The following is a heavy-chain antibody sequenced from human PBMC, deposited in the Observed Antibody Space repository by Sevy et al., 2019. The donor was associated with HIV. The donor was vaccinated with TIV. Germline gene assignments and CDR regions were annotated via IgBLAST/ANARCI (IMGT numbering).Heavy chain of an antibody. D-gene: IGHD3-22*01. CDR2: ISSSGSTI. Sequence: GGSLRLSCAASGFTFSDYYMSWIRQAPGKGLEWVSYISSSGSTIYYADSVKGRFTISRDNAKNSLYLQMNSLRAEDTAVYYCARAVTMIVVVSNYGMDVWSQGTTVTVSS. CDR1: GFTFSDYY. CDR3: ARAVTMIVVVSNYGMDV. J-gene: IGHJ6*02. V-gene: IGHV3-11*01.